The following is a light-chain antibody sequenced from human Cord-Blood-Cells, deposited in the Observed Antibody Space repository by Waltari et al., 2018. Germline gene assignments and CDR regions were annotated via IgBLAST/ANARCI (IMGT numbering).Light chain of an antibody. CDR3: QQRSNWPPFT. J-gene: IGKJ3*01. CDR1: QFVSRY. Sequence: ELVFTQSSATLSLFTGERATLPCRASQFVSRYLAWYQQKPGKAPRLLIYDASNRVTGIPARFSGSGSGTDFTLTISSLEPEDFAVYYCQQRSNWPPFTFGPGTKVDI. V-gene: IGKV3-11*01. CDR2: DAS.